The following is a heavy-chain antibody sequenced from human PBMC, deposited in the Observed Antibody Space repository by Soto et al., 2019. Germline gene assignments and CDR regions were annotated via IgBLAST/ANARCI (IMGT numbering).Heavy chain of an antibody. J-gene: IGHJ4*02. D-gene: IGHD5-12*01. V-gene: IGHV5-51*01. CDR3: ARGVATMAVDFDY. CDR1: GYSVTSYW. CDR2: IYPGDSDT. Sequence: PXDSLKISCRGSGYSVTSYWIGWVRQMPGKGLEWMGIIYPGDSDTRYSPSFQGQVTISAEKSISTAYLQWSSLKASDTAMYYCARGVATMAVDFDYWGQGTLVTVSS.